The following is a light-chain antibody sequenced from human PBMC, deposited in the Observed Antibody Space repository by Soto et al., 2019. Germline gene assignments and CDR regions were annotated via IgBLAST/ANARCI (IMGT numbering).Light chain of an antibody. V-gene: IGKV4-1*01. CDR3: QQYYSLST. CDR2: WAS. J-gene: IGKJ4*01. CDR1: QSVLYSSNNKNY. Sequence: DIVMTQSPDFLAVSLGERATINCKSSQSVLYSSNNKNYLAWYQQKPGQPPKLLIYWASTRESGVPDRFSGSGSGTDFTLTISSLQAEDVAVYYCQQYYSLSTFGGGTKVEIK.